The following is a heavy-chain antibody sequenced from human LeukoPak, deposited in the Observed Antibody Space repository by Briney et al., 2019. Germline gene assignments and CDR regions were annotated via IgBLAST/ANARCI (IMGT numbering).Heavy chain of an antibody. D-gene: IGHD3-10*01. J-gene: IGHJ3*02. V-gene: IGHV3-23*01. CDR3: ARVHWGNYYLNAFDI. CDR1: GFTFSRYT. Sequence: PGGSLRLSCVASGFTFSRYTMTWVRQTPGEGLEWVSGIGGSGDNTYYADSVKGRFTISRDNPKNTLYLQMNSLRVEDTAVYYCARVHWGNYYLNAFDIWGQGTMVTVSS. CDR2: IGGSGDNT.